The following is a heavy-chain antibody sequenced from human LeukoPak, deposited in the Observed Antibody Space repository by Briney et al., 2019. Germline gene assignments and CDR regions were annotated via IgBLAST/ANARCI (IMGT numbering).Heavy chain of an antibody. D-gene: IGHD3-22*01. CDR1: GFTFSDYY. V-gene: IGHV3-11*01. CDR3: ARVPSSGYSPFDY. CDR2: ITSTGATI. Sequence: GSLTLSCAASGFTFSDYYMTWIRQAPGKGLEWVSHITSTGATIYYADSVKGRFTISRDNAKNSLSLQMNSLRAEDTAVYFCARVPSSGYSPFDYWGQGILVSVSS. J-gene: IGHJ4*02.